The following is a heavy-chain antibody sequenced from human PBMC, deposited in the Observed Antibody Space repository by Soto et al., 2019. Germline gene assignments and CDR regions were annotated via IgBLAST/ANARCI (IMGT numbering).Heavy chain of an antibody. V-gene: IGHV4-31*03. CDR1: GGSISSGGYY. J-gene: IGHJ3*01. CDR3: ARVPGGIDKWIYGPRDVFDF. CDR2: IYYSGST. Sequence: SETLSLTCTVSGGSISSGGYYWSWIRQHPGKGLEWIGYIYYSGSTYYNPSLKSRVTISVDTSKNQFSLKLGSVTAADTAVYYWARVPGGIDKWIYGPRDVFDFWGKGTMVTVSS. D-gene: IGHD5-12*01.